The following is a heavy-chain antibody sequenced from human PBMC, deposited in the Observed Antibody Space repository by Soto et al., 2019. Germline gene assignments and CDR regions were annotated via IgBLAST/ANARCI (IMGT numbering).Heavy chain of an antibody. CDR3: AKDLVGSNADYFDY. Sequence: EVQLLESGGALVQPGGSLRLSCAASGFTFSSYAMSWVRQAPGKGMEWVAAISSSGGSTYYADSVKGRFTISRDNSKNTLYLQMNSLRAEDAAVYYCAKDLVGSNADYFDYWGQGTLVTVSS. D-gene: IGHD2-15*01. CDR2: ISSSGGST. V-gene: IGHV3-23*01. CDR1: GFTFSSYA. J-gene: IGHJ4*02.